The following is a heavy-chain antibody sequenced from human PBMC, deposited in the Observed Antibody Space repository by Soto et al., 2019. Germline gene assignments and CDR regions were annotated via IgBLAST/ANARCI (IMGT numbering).Heavy chain of an antibody. J-gene: IGHJ5*02. D-gene: IGHD3-9*01. CDR1: GYTFSNHY. CDR3: ARENTDSLTGYPIVWFDP. Sequence: QVQLVQSGPEVKKPGASVKVSCTASGYTFSNHYISWVRLAPGQGFEWMGWISGYNGKTHYAQKVQDRVTMTTDTSTNTAYMELTSLRSDDTAIYYCARENTDSLTGYPIVWFDPWGQGTLVTVSS. V-gene: IGHV1-18*01. CDR2: ISGYNGKT.